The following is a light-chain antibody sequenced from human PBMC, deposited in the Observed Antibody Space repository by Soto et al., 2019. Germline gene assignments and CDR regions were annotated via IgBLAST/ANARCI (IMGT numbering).Light chain of an antibody. J-gene: IGKJ1*01. Sequence: DIQMTQSPSTLSASVGDRVTITCRASQSISNWLAWYQQKPGKAPKVLIYDASSLESGVPSRFSGSGSGTEFTLTISGLQPDDFATYYCQQYNTYGTFGQGTKVEIK. CDR2: DAS. V-gene: IGKV1-5*01. CDR1: QSISNW. CDR3: QQYNTYGT.